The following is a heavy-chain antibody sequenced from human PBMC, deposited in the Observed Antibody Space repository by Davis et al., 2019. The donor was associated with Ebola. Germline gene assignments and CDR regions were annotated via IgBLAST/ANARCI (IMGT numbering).Heavy chain of an antibody. V-gene: IGHV3-7*01. J-gene: IGHJ6*02. Sequence: GESLKISCAASGFTFSSYWMSWVRQAPGKGLEWVANIKQDGSEKYYADSVKGRFTISRDNSKNTLYLQMNSLRAEDTAVYYCARGGLRFTNYGMDVWGQGTTVTVSS. D-gene: IGHD3-3*01. CDR1: GFTFSSYW. CDR3: ARGGLRFTNYGMDV. CDR2: IKQDGSEK.